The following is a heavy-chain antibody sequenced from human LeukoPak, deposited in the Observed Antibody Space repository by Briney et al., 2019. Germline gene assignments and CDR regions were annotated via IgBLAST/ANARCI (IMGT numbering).Heavy chain of an antibody. D-gene: IGHD1-26*01. CDR3: ARVRFPQSGSYCDY. J-gene: IGHJ4*02. V-gene: IGHV4-59*01. Sequence: SETLSLTCTVSGGSISNYYWSWIRQPPGKGLEWIGYIYYSGSTNYNPSLKSRVTISVDTSKNQFSPKLSSVIAADTAVYYCARVRFPQSGSYCDYWGQGTLVTVSS. CDR2: IYYSGST. CDR1: GGSISNYY.